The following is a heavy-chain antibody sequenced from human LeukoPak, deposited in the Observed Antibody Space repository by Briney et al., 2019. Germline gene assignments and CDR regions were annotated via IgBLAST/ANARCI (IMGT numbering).Heavy chain of an antibody. CDR1: GFTFSDYS. D-gene: IGHD1-26*01. Sequence: GGSLRLSCAASGFTFSDYSMNWVRQAPGKGLEWVSYISSSSSTMYYADSVKGRFTISRDNAKKSLYLRMDSLRAEDTAVYYCARDLPSGSYYPWFDPWGQGTLVTVSS. CDR2: ISSSSSTM. CDR3: ARDLPSGSYYPWFDP. V-gene: IGHV3-48*01. J-gene: IGHJ5*02.